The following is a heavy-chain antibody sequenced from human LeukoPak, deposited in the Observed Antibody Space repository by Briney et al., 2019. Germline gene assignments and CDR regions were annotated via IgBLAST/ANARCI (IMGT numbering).Heavy chain of an antibody. CDR3: AREQASSGRGIDP. D-gene: IGHD3-10*01. CDR2: INPNSGGT. V-gene: IGHV1-2*02. CDR1: GYTFTGYY. Sequence: GASVKVSCKASGYTFTGYYMHWVRQAPGQGLEWMGWINPNSGGTNYAQKFQGRVTMTRDTSISTAYMELSRLRSDDTAVYYCAREQASSGRGIDPWGQGTLVTVSS. J-gene: IGHJ5*02.